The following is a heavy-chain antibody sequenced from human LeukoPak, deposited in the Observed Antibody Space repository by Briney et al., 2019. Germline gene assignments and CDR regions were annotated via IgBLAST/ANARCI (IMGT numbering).Heavy chain of an antibody. D-gene: IGHD5-18*01. J-gene: IGHJ4*02. CDR2: IGGSGDST. V-gene: IGHV3-23*01. CDR3: ANIRGYRCGPHGDY. CDR1: GFTFSSYA. Sequence: GGSLRLSCAASGFTFSSYAMSWVRQAPGKGLEWVSAIGGSGDSTYYADSVKGRFTISRDNSKNTLYLQMNSLRAEDTAVYYCANIRGYRCGPHGDYWGQGTLVTVSS.